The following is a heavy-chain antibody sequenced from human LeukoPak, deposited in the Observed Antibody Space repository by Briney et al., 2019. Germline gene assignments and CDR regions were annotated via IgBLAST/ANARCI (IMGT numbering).Heavy chain of an antibody. J-gene: IGHJ4*02. CDR2: IRYDGSNR. D-gene: IGHD3-22*01. V-gene: IGHV3-30*02. Sequence: PGGSLRLSCAASGFSFITYGIHWVRQAPGKRLEWVAFIRYDGSNRFYADSVKGRFTISRDNSKNTLYLQMNSLRAEDTAVYYCAKDGSYYYDSSGYGDYWGQGTLVTVSS. CDR1: GFSFITYG. CDR3: AKDGSYYYDSSGYGDY.